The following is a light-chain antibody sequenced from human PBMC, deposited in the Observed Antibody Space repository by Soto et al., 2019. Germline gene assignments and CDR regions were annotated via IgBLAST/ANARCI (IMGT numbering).Light chain of an antibody. CDR3: QQYGSSALT. CDR2: DAS. J-gene: IGKJ4*01. CDR1: QSVSSY. Sequence: EIVLTQSTATLSFSPGERATLSCRASQSVSSYLAWYQQKPGQAPRLLIYDASNRATGIPARFSGSGSGTDFTLTISRLEPEDFAVYYCQQYGSSALTFGGGTKVDIK. V-gene: IGKV3-11*01.